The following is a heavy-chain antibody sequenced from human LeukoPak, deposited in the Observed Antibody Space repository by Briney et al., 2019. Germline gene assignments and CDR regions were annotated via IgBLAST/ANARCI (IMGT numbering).Heavy chain of an antibody. V-gene: IGHV3-20*04. D-gene: IGHD3/OR15-3a*01. J-gene: IGHJ4*02. CDR3: ARAFGLTDY. Sequence: GGSLRLSCAASGFIFEDYGMSWVRQAPGKGLEWVSGITWNGGSTGYADSVKGRFTISRDNAKKSLSLQMNSLRDEDTAVYYCARAFGLTDYWGQGTLVTVSS. CDR2: ITWNGGST. CDR1: GFIFEDYG.